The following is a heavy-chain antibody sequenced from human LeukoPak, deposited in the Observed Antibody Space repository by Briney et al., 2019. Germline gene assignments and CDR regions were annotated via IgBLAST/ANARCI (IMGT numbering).Heavy chain of an antibody. V-gene: IGHV4-34*01. CDR1: GGSFSGYY. J-gene: IGHJ5*02. CDR3: ARGMKRLLWFGDQGHWFDP. D-gene: IGHD3-10*01. CDR2: INHSGST. Sequence: SETLSLTCAVYGGSFSGYYWSWIRQPPGKGLEWIGEINHSGSTNYNPSLKSRVTISVDTSKNQFSLKLSSVTAADTAVYYCARGMKRLLWFGDQGHWFDPWGQGTLVTVPS.